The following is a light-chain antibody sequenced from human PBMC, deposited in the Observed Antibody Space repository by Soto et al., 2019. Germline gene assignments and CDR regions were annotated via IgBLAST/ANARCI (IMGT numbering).Light chain of an antibody. J-gene: IGKJ3*01. CDR3: QQFDDRPYIT. V-gene: IGKV1-33*01. Sequence: DIQMTQSPSSLSGSIGDRVTITCQASQDISNFLNWYQQKPGKAPNLLIYEGSTLATGAPSRFSGGGFGTHFTLTISSLQPEDIATYYCQQFDDRPYITFGPGTKVDIK. CDR2: EGS. CDR1: QDISNF.